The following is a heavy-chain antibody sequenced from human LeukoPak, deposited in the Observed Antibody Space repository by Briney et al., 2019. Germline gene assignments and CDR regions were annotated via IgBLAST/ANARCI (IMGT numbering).Heavy chain of an antibody. J-gene: IGHJ4*02. CDR1: GFTFSNYG. D-gene: IGHD4-17*01. CDR2: ILYDGSTK. Sequence: GGSLRLSCAASGFTFSNYGMHWVRQAPGKGLEWVALILYDGSTKFYADSVKGRFTISRDNSMNTMSLQMNSLRIEDTAVYYCAKRDLTTEFDYWGQGTLVTVSS. V-gene: IGHV3-30*02. CDR3: AKRDLTTEFDY.